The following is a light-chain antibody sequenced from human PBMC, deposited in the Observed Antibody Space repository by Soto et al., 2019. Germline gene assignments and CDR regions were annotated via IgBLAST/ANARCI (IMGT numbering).Light chain of an antibody. J-gene: IGKJ1*01. CDR2: GAS. Sequence: EIVLTQSPGTLSLSPGERATLSCRASQSVPNNYLAWYQQKPGQPPRLLIYGASTGATGIPARFSGSGSGTEFTLTIGSLQSEDFALYYCQQYNNWPRTFGQGTKVDI. CDR3: QQYNNWPRT. V-gene: IGKV3-15*01. CDR1: QSVPNNY.